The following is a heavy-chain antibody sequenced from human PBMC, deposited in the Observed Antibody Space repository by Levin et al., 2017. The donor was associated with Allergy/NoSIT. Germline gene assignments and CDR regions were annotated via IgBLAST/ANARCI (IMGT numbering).Heavy chain of an antibody. CDR1: GFTFDTYA. D-gene: IGHD3-16*01. V-gene: IGHV3-23*01. J-gene: IGHJ5*02. Sequence: HPGGSLRLSCAASGFTFDTYAMTWVRQAPGKGLEWVSGISGTGSTTYYADSVKGRFTISRDNSKNMLYLQMNSLGAEDAATYYCARRDFSERNSYATLCDQWGQGTLVTVSS. CDR3: ARRDFSERNSYATLCDQ. CDR2: ISGTGSTT.